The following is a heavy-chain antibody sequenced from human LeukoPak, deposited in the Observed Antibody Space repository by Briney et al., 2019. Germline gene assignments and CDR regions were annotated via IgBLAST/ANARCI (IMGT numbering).Heavy chain of an antibody. CDR1: GYTFTGYY. J-gene: IGHJ5*02. V-gene: IGHV1-2*02. CDR2: INPNSGGT. Sequence: ASVKVSCKASGYTFTGYYMHWVRQAPGQGLEWMGWINPNSGGTNYAQKFQGRVTLTRDPSISTAYMELSRMRSDDTAFYYCARESLNGTGFDPWGQGTLVTVSS. CDR3: ARESLNGTGFDP. D-gene: IGHD1/OR15-1a*01.